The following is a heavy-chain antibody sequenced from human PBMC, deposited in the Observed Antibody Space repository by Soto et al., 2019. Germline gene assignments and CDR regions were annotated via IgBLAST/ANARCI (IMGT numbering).Heavy chain of an antibody. J-gene: IGHJ5*02. Sequence: QVQLVQSGAEVKKPGSSVKVSCKASGGTFSSYTISWVRQAPGQGLEWMGRIIPILVIANYAQKFQGRVTITADKSTSTAYMELSSLRSEDTAVYYCARDQTKPALYDYELPGWWFDPWGQGTLVTVSS. D-gene: IGHD3-16*01. CDR1: GGTFSSYT. V-gene: IGHV1-69*08. CDR2: IIPILVIA. CDR3: ARDQTKPALYDYELPGWWFDP.